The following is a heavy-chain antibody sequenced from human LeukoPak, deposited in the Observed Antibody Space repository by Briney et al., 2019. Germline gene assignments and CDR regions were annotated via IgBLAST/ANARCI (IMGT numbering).Heavy chain of an antibody. J-gene: IGHJ4*02. CDR2: LYYSGST. CDR1: GGSISSGSYY. D-gene: IGHD5-18*01. Sequence: SETLSLTCTVSGGSISSGSYYWGWIRQPAGKGLEWIGSLYYSGSTYYNPSLKTRVTISVDTSKNQFSLKLSSVTAADTAVYYCARHVSLDTAMARFDYWGQGTLVTVSS. V-gene: IGHV4-39*01. CDR3: ARHVSLDTAMARFDY.